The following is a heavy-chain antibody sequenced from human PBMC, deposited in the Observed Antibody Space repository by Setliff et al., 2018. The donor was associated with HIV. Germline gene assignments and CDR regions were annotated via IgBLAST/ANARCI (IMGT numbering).Heavy chain of an antibody. CDR1: GYSFTSFG. CDR2: MSDYNRNT. Sequence: GASVKVSCKASGYSFTSFGISWVRQAPGQGLEWVGWMSDYNRNTEHAEKFRGRVTLTKDISTSTAYMELRSLRLDDTAVYYCARAGAEVTSHFDWWGQGTLVTVSS. D-gene: IGHD2-21*02. V-gene: IGHV1-18*01. CDR3: ARAGAEVTSHFDW. J-gene: IGHJ4*02.